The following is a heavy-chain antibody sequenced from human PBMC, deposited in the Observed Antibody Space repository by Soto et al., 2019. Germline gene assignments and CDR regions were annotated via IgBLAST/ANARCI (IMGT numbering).Heavy chain of an antibody. CDR1: GFTSSNYA. J-gene: IGHJ4*02. CDR2: ISNDGGNE. D-gene: IGHD1-26*01. V-gene: IGHV3-30*18. Sequence: GGSLRLSCAASGFTSSNYAMHWVRQAPGKGLQWLAVISNDGGNEYSADSLKGRFSISRDNSKNTLYLQMSSLRVDDTAVYYCAKVGSGYIDSWGQGTLVTVSS. CDR3: AKVGSGYIDS.